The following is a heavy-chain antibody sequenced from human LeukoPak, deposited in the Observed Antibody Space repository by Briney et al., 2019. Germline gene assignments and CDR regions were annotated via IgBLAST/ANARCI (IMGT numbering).Heavy chain of an antibody. Sequence: ASVKVSCKTSGYTFSNFGINWVRQAPGQGLEWMGWISGNNDNPNYGQKFQGRFTVTTDSSTSTAYMELRNLTFDDTAVYYCARDGTSTDDYWGQGTLVTLSS. CDR2: ISGNNDNP. J-gene: IGHJ4*02. CDR1: GYTFSNFG. CDR3: ARDGTSTDDY. V-gene: IGHV1-18*01. D-gene: IGHD2-2*01.